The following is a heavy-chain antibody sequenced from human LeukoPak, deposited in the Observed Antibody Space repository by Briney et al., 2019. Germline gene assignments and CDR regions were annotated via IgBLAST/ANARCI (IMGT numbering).Heavy chain of an antibody. CDR3: ARHAYYYDRSGSYEAFDI. D-gene: IGHD3-22*01. CDR1: GGSITNYY. V-gene: IGHV4-59*08. CDR2: IYYSGST. Sequence: SETLSLTCTVSGGSITNYYWNWIRQPPGKGLEWIGSIYYSGSTNYNPSLKSRVTMSVDTSKNQFSLQLNSVTAADTAVYYCARHAYYYDRSGSYEAFDIWGQGTMVTVSS. J-gene: IGHJ3*02.